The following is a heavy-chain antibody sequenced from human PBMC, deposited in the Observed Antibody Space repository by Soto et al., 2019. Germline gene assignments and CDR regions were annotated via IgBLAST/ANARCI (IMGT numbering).Heavy chain of an antibody. CDR2: MNPNSGNT. Sequence: GASVKVSCKASGYTFTSYDINWARQATGQGLEWMGWMNPNSGNTGYAQKIQGRVTMTRNTSISTDYMELSSLKSEDTAVYYCARVARSDFWSGYYPNDYWGQGTLVTVSS. V-gene: IGHV1-8*01. CDR3: ARVARSDFWSGYYPNDY. CDR1: GYTFTSYD. J-gene: IGHJ4*02. D-gene: IGHD3-3*01.